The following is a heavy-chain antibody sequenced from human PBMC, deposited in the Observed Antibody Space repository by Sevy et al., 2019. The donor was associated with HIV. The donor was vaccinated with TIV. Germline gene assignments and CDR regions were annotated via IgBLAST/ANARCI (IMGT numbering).Heavy chain of an antibody. CDR3: AKGGGTNYYYGMDV. CDR2: ISGSGGGT. CDR1: GFTFSSYA. D-gene: IGHD1-1*01. J-gene: IGHJ6*02. V-gene: IGHV3-23*01. Sequence: GGSLRLSCAASGFTFSSYAMSWVRQAPGKGLEWVSAISGSGGGTYYADSVKGRFTISRDNSKNTLYLQMNSLRAEDTAVYYCAKGGGTNYYYGMDVWGQGTTVTVSS.